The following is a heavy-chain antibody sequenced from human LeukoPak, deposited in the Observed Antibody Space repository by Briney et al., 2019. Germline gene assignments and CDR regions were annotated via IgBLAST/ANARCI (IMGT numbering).Heavy chain of an antibody. CDR3: AKDSPGGFGEFTFDY. CDR1: GFTFDDYA. D-gene: IGHD3-10*01. Sequence: HPGGSLRLSCAASGFTFDDYAMHWVRQAPGKGLEWVSLISWDGGSTYYADSVKGRFTISRDNSKNSLYLQMNSLRAEDTALYYCAKDSPGGFGEFTFDYWGQGTLVTVSS. V-gene: IGHV3-43D*03. J-gene: IGHJ4*02. CDR2: ISWDGGST.